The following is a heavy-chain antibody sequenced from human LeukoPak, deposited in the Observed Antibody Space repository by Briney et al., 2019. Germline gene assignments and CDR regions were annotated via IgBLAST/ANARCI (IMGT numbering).Heavy chain of an antibody. Sequence: PGGSLRLSCTTSGFAFDDFATSSVRQPAGKGLEWVGFIRRRAYGGAAEYAASVKGRFIISRDDSKGIAYLQMNSLKTEDTAVYYCSRNGLVDFGYWGQGSRVIVSP. CDR3: SRNGLVDFGY. CDR2: IRRRAYGGAA. V-gene: IGHV3-49*04. CDR1: GFAFDDFA. J-gene: IGHJ4*02.